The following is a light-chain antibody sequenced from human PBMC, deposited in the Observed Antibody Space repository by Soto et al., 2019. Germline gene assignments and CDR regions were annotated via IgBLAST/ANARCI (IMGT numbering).Light chain of an antibody. CDR3: QQYGSSPRGFT. CDR1: QSVSSSY. CDR2: GAS. Sequence: DIVLTQSPGTLSLSPGERATLSCRASQSVSSSYLAWYQQKPGQAPRLLIYGASSRATGIPDRFSGSGSGTDFTLTISRLEPEDFAVYYCQQYGSSPRGFTFGPGTKVDIK. J-gene: IGKJ3*01. V-gene: IGKV3-20*01.